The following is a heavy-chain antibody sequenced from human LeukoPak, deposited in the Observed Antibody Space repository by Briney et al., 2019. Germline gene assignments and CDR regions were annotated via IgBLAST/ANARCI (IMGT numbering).Heavy chain of an antibody. V-gene: IGHV1-46*01. J-gene: IGHJ4*02. Sequence: ASVKVSCKASGYTFTGYYMHWVRQAPGQGLEWMGWINPSGGSTSYAQKFQGRVTTTRDTSTSTVYMELSSLRSEDTAVYYCAEYSLGYWGQGTLVTISS. CDR2: INPSGGST. D-gene: IGHD2-21*01. CDR3: AEYSLGY. CDR1: GYTFTGYY.